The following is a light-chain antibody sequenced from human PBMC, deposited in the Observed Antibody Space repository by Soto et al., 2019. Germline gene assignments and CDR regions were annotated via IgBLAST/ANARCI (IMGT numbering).Light chain of an antibody. CDR1: SSDVGGYIY. J-gene: IGLJ1*01. CDR2: DVS. CDR3: TSYTSSNTYV. Sequence: QSALTQPASVSGSPGQSITISCAGTSSDVGGYIYVSWYQQHPGKAPKLMIYDVSNRPSGVSSRFSGSKSGNTASLTISGLQAEDEADYYCTSYTSSNTYVCGTGTKLTVL. V-gene: IGLV2-14*03.